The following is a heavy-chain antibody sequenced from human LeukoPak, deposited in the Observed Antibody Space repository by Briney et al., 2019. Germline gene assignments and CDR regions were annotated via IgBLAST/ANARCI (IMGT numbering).Heavy chain of an antibody. CDR2: FDPEDGET. J-gene: IGHJ4*02. D-gene: IGHD4-23*01. Sequence: ASVKVSCKVSGYTLTELSMHWVRQAPGKGLEWMGGFDPEDGETIYVQKFQGRVTMTEDTSTDTAYMELSSLRSEDTAVYCCATNLATVVTPAYYWGQGTLVTVSS. CDR1: GYTLTELS. CDR3: ATNLATVVTPAYY. V-gene: IGHV1-24*01.